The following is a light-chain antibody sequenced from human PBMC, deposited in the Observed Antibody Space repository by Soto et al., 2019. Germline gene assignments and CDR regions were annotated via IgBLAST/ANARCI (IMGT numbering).Light chain of an antibody. J-gene: IGLJ1*01. CDR3: SSYTSSNTLDV. V-gene: IGLV2-14*01. Sequence: QSVLTQPASVSGSPRQSITIFCTGTSSDVGGYNYVSWYQQHPGKAPKLMIYDVSNRPSGVSNRFSGSKSGNTASLTISGLQAEDEAAYYCSSYTSSNTLDVFGTGTEVTV. CDR2: DVS. CDR1: SSDVGGYNY.